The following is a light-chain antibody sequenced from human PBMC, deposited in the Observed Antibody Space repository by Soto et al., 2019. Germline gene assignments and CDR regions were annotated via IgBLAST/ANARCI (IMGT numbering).Light chain of an antibody. CDR3: QSYDSSLSGSYV. CDR1: SSNIGAGYD. V-gene: IGLV1-40*01. J-gene: IGLJ1*01. Sequence: QSVLTQPPSVSGAPGQRVTISCTGSSSNIGAGYDVHWYQRLPGTAPKVLIYGNNNRPSGVPDRFSGSKSGTSASLAITGLQAEEEADYYCQSYDSSLSGSYVFGTGTKLTVL. CDR2: GNN.